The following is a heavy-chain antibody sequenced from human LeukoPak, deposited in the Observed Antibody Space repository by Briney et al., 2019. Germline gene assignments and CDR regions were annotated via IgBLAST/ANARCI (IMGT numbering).Heavy chain of an antibody. CDR1: GFNFGSYS. D-gene: IGHD3-10*01. CDR2: VSADSATT. J-gene: IGHJ4*02. V-gene: IGHV3-23*01. Sequence: GGSLRLSCAASGFNFGSYSMTWVRQAPGKGLEWVSVVSADSATTFYADSVKGRFTISRDNAKNTVFLQMSSLRAEDTALYYCARKSASGNYPLDYWGQGTLVTVSS. CDR3: ARKSASGNYPLDY.